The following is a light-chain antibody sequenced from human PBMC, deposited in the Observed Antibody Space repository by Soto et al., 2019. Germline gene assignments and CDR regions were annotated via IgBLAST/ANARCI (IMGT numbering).Light chain of an antibody. V-gene: IGKV1-39*01. CDR3: QQSYTMPLS. Sequence: DIQMTQSPSSLSANTGDRVTINCRTTQNVDIFLNWYQQKPGKAPNFLIYAASTLRGGVSSRFSGNGSGKDFTLTIAGLQPEDFATYYCQQSYTMPLSFGPGTRVDI. CDR1: QNVDIF. CDR2: AAS. J-gene: IGKJ3*01.